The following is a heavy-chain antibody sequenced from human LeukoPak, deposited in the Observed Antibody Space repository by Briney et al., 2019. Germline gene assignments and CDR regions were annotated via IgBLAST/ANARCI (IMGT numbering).Heavy chain of an antibody. J-gene: IGHJ6*03. Sequence: GGSLRLSCAASGFTFSSYWMSWVRQAPGKGLEWVASIKQDGSEKYYVDSVKGRFTISRDNAKNSLYLQMNSLRAEDTAVYYCASRASSGWYYYYYYMDVWGKGTTVTVSS. CDR3: ASRASSGWYYYYYYMDV. V-gene: IGHV3-7*01. CDR2: IKQDGSEK. D-gene: IGHD6-19*01. CDR1: GFTFSSYW.